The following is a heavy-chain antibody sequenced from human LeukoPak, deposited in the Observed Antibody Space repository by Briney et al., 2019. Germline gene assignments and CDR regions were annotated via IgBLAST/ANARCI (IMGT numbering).Heavy chain of an antibody. Sequence: GGSLRLSCAASGFTFSSYAMHWVRQAPGKGLEWVAVLSNDGNNKYYADSVKGRFTFSRDNSKNTLYLQMNSLRPADTAVYYCARVGYSGTFHFDYWGQGTLVTVSS. D-gene: IGHD1-26*01. CDR1: GFTFSSYA. J-gene: IGHJ4*02. V-gene: IGHV3-30*04. CDR3: ARVGYSGTFHFDY. CDR2: LSNDGNNK.